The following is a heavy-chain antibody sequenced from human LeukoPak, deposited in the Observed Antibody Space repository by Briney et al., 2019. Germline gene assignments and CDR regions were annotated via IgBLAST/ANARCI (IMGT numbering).Heavy chain of an antibody. D-gene: IGHD5-12*01. CDR3: AKGGYTSHYDY. CDR1: GFTFSSYA. CDR2: IRATAGTT. V-gene: IGHV3-23*01. Sequence: GGSLRLSCAASGFTFSSYAMTWVRQAPGKGLQWVSTIRATAGTTYYTDSVKGRFAISRDNSKNTVFLQMNSLRAEDTAVYYCAKGGYTSHYDYWGQGILVTVSS. J-gene: IGHJ4*02.